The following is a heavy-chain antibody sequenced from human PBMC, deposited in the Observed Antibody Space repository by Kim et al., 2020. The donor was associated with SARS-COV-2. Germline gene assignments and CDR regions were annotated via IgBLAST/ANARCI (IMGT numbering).Heavy chain of an antibody. CDR3: ARQRTMVRGVTTSNWFDP. CDR1: GGSISSSSYY. J-gene: IGHJ5*02. CDR2: IYYSGST. V-gene: IGHV4-39*01. D-gene: IGHD3-10*01. Sequence: SETLSLTCTVSGGSISSSSYYWGWIRQPPWKGLEWIGSIYYSGSTYYNPSLKSRVTISVDTSKNQFSLKLSSVTAADTAVYYCARQRTMVRGVTTSNWFDPWGQGTLVTVSS.